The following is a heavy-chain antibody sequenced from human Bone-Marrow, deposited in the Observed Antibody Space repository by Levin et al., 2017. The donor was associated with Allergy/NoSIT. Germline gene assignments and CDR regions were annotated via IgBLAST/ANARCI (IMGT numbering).Heavy chain of an antibody. V-gene: IGHV3-53*01. J-gene: IGHJ4*02. D-gene: IGHD3-10*01. CDR3: ARGWFGELLSH. CDR1: GFTVSSNY. CDR2: IYSGGST. Sequence: LSLTCAASGFTVSSNYMSWVRQAPGKGPEWVSVIYSGGSTYYADSVKGRFTISRDNSKNTLYLQLNSLRAEDTAVYYCARGWFGELLSHWGQGTLVTVSS.